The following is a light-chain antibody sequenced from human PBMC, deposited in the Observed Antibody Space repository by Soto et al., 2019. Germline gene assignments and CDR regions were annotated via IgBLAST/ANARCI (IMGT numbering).Light chain of an antibody. CDR2: EVN. CDR1: SSDIGGDDF. J-gene: IGLJ2*01. Sequence: QSALTQPASVSGSLGQSITISCTGSSSDIGGDDFVSWYQQHPGRVPRLMIFEVNNRPSGVSNRFPGSKSGNTASLTISGLQPEDEADYYCSSYTSTNTLVFGGGTKLTVL. V-gene: IGLV2-14*01. CDR3: SSYTSTNTLV.